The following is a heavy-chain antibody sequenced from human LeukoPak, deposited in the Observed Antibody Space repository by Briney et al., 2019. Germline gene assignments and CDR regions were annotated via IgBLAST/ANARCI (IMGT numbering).Heavy chain of an antibody. J-gene: IGHJ4*02. V-gene: IGHV4-34*01. CDR2: INHSGST. D-gene: IGHD2-21*01. Sequence: SETLSLTCAVYGGSFSGYYWSWIRQPPGKGLEWIGEINHSGSTNYNPSLKSRVTISVDTSKNQFSLQLNSVTPEDTAVYYCARGVVSYDYWGQGTLVTVSS. CDR3: ARGVVSYDY. CDR1: GGSFSGYY.